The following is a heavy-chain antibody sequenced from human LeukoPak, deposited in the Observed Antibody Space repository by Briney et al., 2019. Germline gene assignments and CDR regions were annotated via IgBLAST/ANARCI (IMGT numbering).Heavy chain of an antibody. J-gene: IGHJ4*02. CDR1: GFTFSSYGMN. CDR2: IYYSGST. Sequence: GTLRLSCAASGFTFSSYGMNWVRQAPGKGLEWIGSIYYSGSTYYNPSLKSRVTISVDTSKNQFSLKLSSVTAADTAVYYCASEGGTVTNFDYWGQGTLVTVSP. V-gene: IGHV4-39*01. CDR3: ASEGGTVTNFDY. D-gene: IGHD4-17*01.